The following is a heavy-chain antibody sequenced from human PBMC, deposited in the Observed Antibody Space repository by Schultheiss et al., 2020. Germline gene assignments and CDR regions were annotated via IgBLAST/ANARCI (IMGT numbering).Heavy chain of an antibody. CDR3: ANRAAAGTAQFGY. J-gene: IGHJ4*02. CDR2: ISWNSGSI. V-gene: IGHV3-9*01. Sequence: SLKISCAASGFTFDDYAMHWVRQAPGKGLEWVSGISWNSGSIGYADSVKGRFTISRDNAKNSLYLQMNSLRAEDTAVYYCANRAAAGTAQFGYWGQGTLVTVSS. D-gene: IGHD6-13*01. CDR1: GFTFDDYA.